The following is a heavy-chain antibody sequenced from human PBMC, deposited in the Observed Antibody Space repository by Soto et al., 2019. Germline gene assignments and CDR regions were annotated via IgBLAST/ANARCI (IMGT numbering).Heavy chain of an antibody. V-gene: IGHV5-51*01. CDR1: GYSFTSYW. Sequence: GESLKISCKGSGYSFTSYWIGWVRQMPGKGLEWMGIIYPGDSDTRYSPSFQGQVTISADKSISTAYLQWSSLKASDTAMYYCARLDTIFGVVINFDYWGQGTLVTVSS. CDR2: IYPGDSDT. D-gene: IGHD3-3*01. CDR3: ARLDTIFGVVINFDY. J-gene: IGHJ4*02.